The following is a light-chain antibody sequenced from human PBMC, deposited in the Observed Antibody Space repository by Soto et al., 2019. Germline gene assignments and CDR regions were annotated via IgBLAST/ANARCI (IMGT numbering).Light chain of an antibody. J-gene: IGKJ5*01. Sequence: DIQMTQSPSSLSASVGDRVTITCQASQDISNYLNWYQQKPGKAPKLLIYDASNLETGVPSRFSGSGSGTDFTFTISSLQPEDIATYYCQQYDNLPLTVGQGTRLDIK. CDR1: QDISNY. CDR2: DAS. CDR3: QQYDNLPLT. V-gene: IGKV1-33*01.